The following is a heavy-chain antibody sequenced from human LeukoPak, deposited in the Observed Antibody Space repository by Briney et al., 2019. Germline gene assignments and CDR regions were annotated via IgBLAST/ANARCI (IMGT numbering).Heavy chain of an antibody. Sequence: GGALRLSCASSVFIFSKYAMSGVRQAPGRELEGVSAMSCYCRSTYYADCVKGRLPISRDNFKNTLSLQMNSLRAEDTAVYYCAKDLARYDYDSSGYYGGAFDIWGQGTMVTVSS. D-gene: IGHD3-22*01. V-gene: IGHV3-23*01. J-gene: IGHJ3*02. CDR3: AKDLARYDYDSSGYYGGAFDI. CDR2: MSCYCRST. CDR1: VFIFSKYA.